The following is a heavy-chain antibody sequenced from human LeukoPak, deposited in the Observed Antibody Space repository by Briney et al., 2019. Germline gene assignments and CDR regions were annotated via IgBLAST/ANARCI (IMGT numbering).Heavy chain of an antibody. Sequence: ASVKVSCKASGYTFTGYFIHWVRQAPGQGLEWMGWINPNSGVTKYAQKFQGRVTMTRDTSISTAYMELSRLRSDDTAVYYCARHKDSSWYYYFDYWGQGTLVTVSS. CDR2: INPNSGVT. CDR1: GYTFTGYF. CDR3: ARHKDSSWYYYFDY. D-gene: IGHD6-13*01. V-gene: IGHV1-2*02. J-gene: IGHJ4*02.